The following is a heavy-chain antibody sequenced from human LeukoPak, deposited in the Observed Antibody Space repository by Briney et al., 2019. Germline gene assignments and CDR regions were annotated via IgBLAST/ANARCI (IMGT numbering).Heavy chain of an antibody. D-gene: IGHD3-10*01. CDR2: INHSGST. Sequence: SETLSLTCAVYGGSFSGYYWSWIRQPPGKGLEWIGEINHSGSTNYNPSLKSRVTILVDTSKNQFSLKLSSVTAADTAVYYCAHLMVRGDFYYYYGMDVWGQGTTVTVSS. CDR1: GGSFSGYY. J-gene: IGHJ6*02. CDR3: AHLMVRGDFYYYYGMDV. V-gene: IGHV4-34*01.